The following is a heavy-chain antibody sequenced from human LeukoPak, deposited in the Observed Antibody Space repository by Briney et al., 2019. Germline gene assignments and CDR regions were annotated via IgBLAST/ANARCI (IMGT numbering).Heavy chain of an antibody. V-gene: IGHV3-23*01. Sequence: GGSLRLSCAASGFTFSSYWMSWVRQAPGKGLEWVSAISGGGGSTYYADSVKGRFTISRDKSKNTLYLQMNSLRAEDTAVYYCAKEEWGFGEFPLFMDVWGKGTTVTISS. J-gene: IGHJ6*03. D-gene: IGHD3-10*01. CDR1: GFTFSSYW. CDR3: AKEEWGFGEFPLFMDV. CDR2: ISGGGGST.